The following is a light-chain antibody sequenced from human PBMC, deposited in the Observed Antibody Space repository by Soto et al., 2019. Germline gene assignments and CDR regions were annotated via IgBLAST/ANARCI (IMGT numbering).Light chain of an antibody. CDR1: QSVSSSY. CDR2: GAS. CDR3: QEFQSLT. J-gene: IGKJ4*01. V-gene: IGKV3-20*01. Sequence: IVLFLSPSILALTKGDRTAIYSRASQSVSSSYVAWYQHKLGQAARLLIHGASSRVTVIPDRFSASGSGTDFTLTINRLEPEGLAEYYCQEFQSLTIGRVTKLDIK.